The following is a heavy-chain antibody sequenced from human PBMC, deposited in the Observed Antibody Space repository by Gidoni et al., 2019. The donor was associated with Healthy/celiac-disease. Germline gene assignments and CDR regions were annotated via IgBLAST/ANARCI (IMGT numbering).Heavy chain of an antibody. Sequence: EVQLVESGGGLVQPGGSLRLSCAASGFTFSSYWMSWVRQAPGKGLEWVANIKQDGSEKYYVDSVKGRFTISRDNAKNSLYLQMNSLRAEDTAVYYCARDLDIVVVPAAIGPRYYGMDVWGQGTTVTVSS. CDR1: GFTFSSYW. CDR2: IKQDGSEK. CDR3: ARDLDIVVVPAAIGPRYYGMDV. V-gene: IGHV3-7*03. J-gene: IGHJ6*02. D-gene: IGHD2-2*02.